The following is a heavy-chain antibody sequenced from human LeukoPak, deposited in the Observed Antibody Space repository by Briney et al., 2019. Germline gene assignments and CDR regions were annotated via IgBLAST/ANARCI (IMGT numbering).Heavy chain of an antibody. CDR2: ISGSGTTI. V-gene: IGHV3-11*04. CDR3: AKGIYDSSGYWTTFDY. CDR1: GFTFSDYY. Sequence: GGSLRLSCAASGFTFSDYYMSWIRQAPGKGLEWVSYISGSGTTIYSADSVKGRFTISRDNAKNSLYLQMNSLRAEDTAVYYCAKGIYDSSGYWTTFDYWGQGTLVTVSS. J-gene: IGHJ4*02. D-gene: IGHD3-22*01.